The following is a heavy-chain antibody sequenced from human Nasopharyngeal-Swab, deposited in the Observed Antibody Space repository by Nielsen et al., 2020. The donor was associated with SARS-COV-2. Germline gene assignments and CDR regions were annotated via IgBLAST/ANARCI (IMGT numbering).Heavy chain of an antibody. J-gene: IGHJ6*02. Sequence: GESLKISCAASGFTFSSYAMSWVRQAPGKGLEWVSAISGSGGSTYYADSVKGRFTISRDNFKNTLYLQMNSLRAEDTAVYYCAKGGGYSYYYGMDVWGQGTTVTVSS. CDR1: GFTFSSYA. CDR3: AKGGGYSYYYGMDV. V-gene: IGHV3-23*01. D-gene: IGHD5-18*01. CDR2: ISGSGGST.